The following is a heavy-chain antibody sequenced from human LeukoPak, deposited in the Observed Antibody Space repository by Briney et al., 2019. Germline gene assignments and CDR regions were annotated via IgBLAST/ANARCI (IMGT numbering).Heavy chain of an antibody. D-gene: IGHD3-16*01. CDR3: ARDQLGDAVDI. Sequence: KPSETLSLTCAVYGGSFSGYYWSWIRQPPGKGLEWIGEINHSGSTNYNPSLKSRVTISLDTSKNQFSLRLNSVTAADTAVYYCARDQLGDAVDIWGQGTMVTVSS. CDR1: GGSFSGYY. V-gene: IGHV4-34*01. CDR2: INHSGST. J-gene: IGHJ3*02.